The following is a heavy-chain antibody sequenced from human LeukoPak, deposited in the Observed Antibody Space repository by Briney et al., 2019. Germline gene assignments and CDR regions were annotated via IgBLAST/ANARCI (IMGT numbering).Heavy chain of an antibody. J-gene: IGHJ4*02. CDR3: ARDAVRYDSSGYYYY. CDR2: ISSSGSTI. Sequence: GESLKISCAASGFTFSDYYMSWIRQAPGKGLEWVSYISSSGSTIYYADSVKGRFTISRDNAKNSLYLQMNSLRAEDTAVYYCARDAVRYDSSGYYYYWGQGTLVTVSS. V-gene: IGHV3-11*04. CDR1: GFTFSDYY. D-gene: IGHD3-22*01.